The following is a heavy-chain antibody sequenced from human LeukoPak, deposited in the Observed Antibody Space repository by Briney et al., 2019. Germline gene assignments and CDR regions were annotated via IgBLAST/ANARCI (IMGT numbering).Heavy chain of an antibody. V-gene: IGHV3-21*01. CDR3: ARKRTVTTAQGAFDI. D-gene: IGHD4-17*01. Sequence: PRGSLRLSCAASGFTFTFYNMNWVRQARGKGLEWVSSISSSSSYIYYADLVTGRLTITRHNTKNSLYLQMNSLRAEDTAVYYCARKRTVTTAQGAFDIWGQGTMVTVSS. CDR1: GFTFTFYN. CDR2: ISSSSSYI. J-gene: IGHJ3*02.